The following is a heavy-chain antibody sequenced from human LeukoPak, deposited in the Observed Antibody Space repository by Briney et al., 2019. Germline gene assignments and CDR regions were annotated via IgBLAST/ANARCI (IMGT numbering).Heavy chain of an antibody. CDR1: GFTFSSSW. D-gene: IGHD2-2*01. Sequence: GKSLRLSCAASGFTFSSSWMHRVRQAPGKGLVWVSHIKTDGSTTAYADSVKGRFTISRDNAKNTLYLQMNSLRAEDTGVYYCARGNQQLPRSTPDYWGQGTLVTVSS. CDR2: IKTDGSTT. J-gene: IGHJ4*02. CDR3: ARGNQQLPRSTPDY. V-gene: IGHV3-74*01.